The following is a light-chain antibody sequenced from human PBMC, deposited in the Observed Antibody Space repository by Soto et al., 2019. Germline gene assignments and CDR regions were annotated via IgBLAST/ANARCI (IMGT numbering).Light chain of an antibody. CDR2: GAS. J-gene: IGKJ2*01. CDR3: QQYNNWSSYT. CDR1: QSVSSN. Sequence: EIVMTQSPATLSVSPGERATLSCRASQSVSSNLAWYQQKPGQAPRLLIYGASTRATGIPARFIGSGSGTECTLTISSLQSEDFAVYYCQQYNNWSSYTFGQGTKLEIK. V-gene: IGKV3-15*01.